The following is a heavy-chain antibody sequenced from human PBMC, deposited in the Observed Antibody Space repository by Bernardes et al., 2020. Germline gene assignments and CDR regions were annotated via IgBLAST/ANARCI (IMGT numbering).Heavy chain of an antibody. V-gene: IGHV2-70*04. CDR3: ARCSSTSCWYDY. J-gene: IGHJ4*02. Sequence: SGPTLVKPTQTLTLTCTFSGFSLSTTGMRVSWIRQPPGKALEWLARIDWDDDKFYSTSLKTRLTISKDTSKNQVVLTMTNMDPVDTATYYCARCSSTSCWYDYWGQGTLVTVSS. CDR2: IDWDDDK. D-gene: IGHD2-2*01. CDR1: GFSLSTTGMR.